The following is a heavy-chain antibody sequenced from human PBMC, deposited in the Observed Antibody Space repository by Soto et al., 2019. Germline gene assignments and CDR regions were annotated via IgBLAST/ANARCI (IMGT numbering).Heavy chain of an antibody. Sequence: EVQLVESGGGLVKPGGSLRLSCAASGFTFSSYSMNWVRQAPGKGLEWVSSISSTSAYIYYGDSVKGRFTISRDNAKNSLYLQMNSLRAEDTAVFYCVREMSGTDAWFFDLWGRGTLVTVSS. D-gene: IGHD1-26*01. J-gene: IGHJ2*01. CDR1: GFTFSSYS. CDR2: ISSTSAYI. V-gene: IGHV3-21*01. CDR3: VREMSGTDAWFFDL.